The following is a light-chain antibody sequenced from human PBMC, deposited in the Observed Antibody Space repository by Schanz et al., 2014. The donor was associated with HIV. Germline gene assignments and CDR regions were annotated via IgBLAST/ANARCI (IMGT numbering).Light chain of an antibody. J-gene: IGKJ2*01. CDR1: QSISSW. Sequence: DIQMTQSPPSLSASVGDRVTLTCRASQSISSWLAWYQQKPGKAPKLLISKASSVESGVPARFSGSGSGTEFTLTINNLQPDDFATYYCLQYGDDAYTFGQGTKLEIK. V-gene: IGKV1-5*03. CDR2: KAS. CDR3: LQYGDDAYT.